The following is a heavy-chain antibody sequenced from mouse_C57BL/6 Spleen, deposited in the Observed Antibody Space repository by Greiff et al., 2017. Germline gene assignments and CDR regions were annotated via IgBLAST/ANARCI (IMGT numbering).Heavy chain of an antibody. CDR2: INPGSGGT. CDR3: ARGSPYFDY. V-gene: IGHV1-54*01. CDR1: GYAFTNYL. J-gene: IGHJ2*01. Sequence: QVQLQQSGAELVRPGTSVKVSCKASGYAFTNYLIEWVKQRPGQGLEWIGVINPGSGGTNYNEKFKGKATLTADTSSSTAYMQLSSLTSEDSAVYFCARGSPYFDYWGQGTTLTVSS. D-gene: IGHD1-1*02.